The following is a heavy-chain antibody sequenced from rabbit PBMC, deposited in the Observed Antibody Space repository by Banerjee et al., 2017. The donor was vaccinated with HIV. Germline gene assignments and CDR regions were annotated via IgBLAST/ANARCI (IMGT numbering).Heavy chain of an antibody. D-gene: IGHD4-2*01. CDR2: IITGSGMT. J-gene: IGHJ4*01. CDR1: KLDFSSSYY. Sequence: QEQLEESGGDLVKPEGSLTLTCTASKLDFSSSYYMCWVRQAPGKGLMWIASIITGSGMTYYPSWAKGRFRISKPSSTPVTLQMPSLTATDTAAYFCASDFAGVIGWNFNFWGPGTLLTVS. CDR3: ASDFAGVIGWNFNF. V-gene: IGHV1S45*01.